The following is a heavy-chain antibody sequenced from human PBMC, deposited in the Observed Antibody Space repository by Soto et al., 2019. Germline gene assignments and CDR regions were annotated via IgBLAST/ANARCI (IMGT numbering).Heavy chain of an antibody. J-gene: IGHJ4*02. CDR3: AKIRSGYPAWYFDY. CDR1: GFTFSSYA. V-gene: IGHV3-23*01. CDR2: ISGSGGST. D-gene: IGHD3-22*01. Sequence: GWSLRLSCAASGFTFSSYAMSWVRQAPGKGLEWVSAISGSGGSTYYADSVKGRFTISRDNSKNTLYLQMNSLRAEDTAVYYCAKIRSGYPAWYFDYWGQGTLVTVSS.